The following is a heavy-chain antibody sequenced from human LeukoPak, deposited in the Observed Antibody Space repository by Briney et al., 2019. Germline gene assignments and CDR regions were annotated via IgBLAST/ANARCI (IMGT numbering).Heavy chain of an antibody. Sequence: SETLSLTCAVYGGSFSGYYWSWIRQPPGKGLEWIGSIYYSGSTYYNPSLKSRVTISVDTSKNQFSLKLSSVTAADTAVYYCARALLAAAGTNFDYWGQGTLVTVSS. J-gene: IGHJ4*02. D-gene: IGHD6-13*01. CDR3: ARALLAAAGTNFDY. CDR1: GGSFSGYY. CDR2: IYYSGST. V-gene: IGHV4-34*01.